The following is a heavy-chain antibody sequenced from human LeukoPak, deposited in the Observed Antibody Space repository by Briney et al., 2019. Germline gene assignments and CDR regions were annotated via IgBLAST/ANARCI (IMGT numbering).Heavy chain of an antibody. D-gene: IGHD3-3*01. J-gene: IGHJ4*02. CDR1: GGSISSYY. Sequence: PSETLSLTCTVSGGSISSYYWSWIRQPPGKGLEWIGYIYYSGNTNYKPSLKSRVAISVDTSKNQVSLKLTSVTAADTAVYYCASMDIEPYYDFWSGHPTEYHFDYWGQGTLVTVSS. CDR3: ASMDIEPYYDFWSGHPTEYHFDY. CDR2: IYYSGNT. V-gene: IGHV4-59*12.